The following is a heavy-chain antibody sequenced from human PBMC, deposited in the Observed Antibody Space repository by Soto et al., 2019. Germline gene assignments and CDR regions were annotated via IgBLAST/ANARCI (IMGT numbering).Heavy chain of an antibody. CDR3: ARGYSSGWYSRDYYYYYGMDV. J-gene: IGHJ6*02. D-gene: IGHD6-19*01. Sequence: QVQLVQSGAEVKKPGASVKVSCKASGYTFTSYDINWVRQATGQGLEWVGWMNPNSGNTGYAQKFQGRVTMTRNTSISTAYMELSSLRSEDTAVYYCARGYSSGWYSRDYYYYYGMDVWGQGTTVTVSS. CDR2: MNPNSGNT. CDR1: GYTFTSYD. V-gene: IGHV1-8*01.